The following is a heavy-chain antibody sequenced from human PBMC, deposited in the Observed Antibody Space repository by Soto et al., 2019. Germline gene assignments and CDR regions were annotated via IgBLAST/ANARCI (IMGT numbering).Heavy chain of an antibody. CDR2: INPNDGAT. V-gene: IGHV1-46*01. CDR1: GYTITTYY. J-gene: IGHJ4*02. CDR3: AREANSADY. Sequence: ASVKVSCKASGYTITTYYMHWVRQVPGQGLEWMGLINPNDGATTYAQAFQGRLTMTRDTSTNTVYMELSSLRSEDTAMYYCAREANSADYWGLGTLVTVSS. D-gene: IGHD1-1*01.